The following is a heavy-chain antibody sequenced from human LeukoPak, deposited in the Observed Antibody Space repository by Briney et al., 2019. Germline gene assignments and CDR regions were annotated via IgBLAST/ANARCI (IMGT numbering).Heavy chain of an antibody. V-gene: IGHV3-23*01. D-gene: IGHD6-13*01. CDR3: ARSYSRSNWFDP. J-gene: IGHJ5*02. Sequence: QTGGTLRLSCAASRFTFSSHGMNWVRQAPGKGLEWVSGIIPSGHTTYYADPVRGRFTISRDNSRNTLYLQMNSLRAEDTAVYYCARSYSRSNWFDPWGQGTLVTVSS. CDR2: IIPSGHTT. CDR1: RFTFSSHG.